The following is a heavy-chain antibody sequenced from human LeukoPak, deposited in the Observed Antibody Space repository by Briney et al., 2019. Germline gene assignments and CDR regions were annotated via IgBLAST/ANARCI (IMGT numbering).Heavy chain of an antibody. CDR2: ISTGSNTI. D-gene: IGHD1-26*01. V-gene: IGHV3-48*02. Sequence: GGSLRLSCAPSGFTFSTYSMNWVRQAPGKGREWVSYISTGSNTIYYADSVKGRFSISRHNATNSLFLQMNSLSDEDTAVYYCARVCVVGATVPKSFGLDYWGQETLVTVSS. CDR1: GFTFSTYS. CDR3: ARVCVVGATVPKSFGLDY. J-gene: IGHJ4*02.